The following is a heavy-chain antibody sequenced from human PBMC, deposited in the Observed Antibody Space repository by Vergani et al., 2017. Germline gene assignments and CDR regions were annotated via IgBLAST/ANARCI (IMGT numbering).Heavy chain of an antibody. Sequence: EVQLVESGGGLVQPGGSLRLSCAASGFTFSSYSMNWVRQAPGKGLEWVSYISSSSSTIYYADSVKGRFTISRDNAKNSLYLQMNSLSADDTAVYYCAIINNIVAALFDYWGQGTLVTVSS. CDR3: AIINNIVAALFDY. D-gene: IGHD2-15*01. CDR1: GFTFSSYS. CDR2: ISSSSSTI. J-gene: IGHJ4*02. V-gene: IGHV3-48*01.